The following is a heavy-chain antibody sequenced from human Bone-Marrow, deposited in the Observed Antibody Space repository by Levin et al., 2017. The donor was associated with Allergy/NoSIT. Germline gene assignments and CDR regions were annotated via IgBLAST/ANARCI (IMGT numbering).Heavy chain of an antibody. J-gene: IGHJ6*02. CDR2: INNDGSST. Sequence: GGSLRLSCAASGFTFSSYWIHWVRQAPGKGLVWVSRINNDGSSTNYADSVKGRFTISRDNAKNTVNLQMNSLRAEDTAVYYCARMYSYGMDVWGQGTTVTVSS. CDR3: ARMYSYGMDV. D-gene: IGHD1-1*01. CDR1: GFTFSSYW. V-gene: IGHV3-74*01.